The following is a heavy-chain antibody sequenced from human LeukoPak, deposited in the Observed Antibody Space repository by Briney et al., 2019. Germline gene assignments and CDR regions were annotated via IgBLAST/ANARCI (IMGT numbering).Heavy chain of an antibody. V-gene: IGHV4-39*01. CDR3: AGLGYSYGYWPDY. D-gene: IGHD5-18*01. CDR2: IYYSGST. Sequence: SSETLSLTCTVSGGSISSSSYYWGWIRQPPGKGLEWIGSIYYSGSTYYNPSLKSRVTISVDTSKNQFSLKLSSVTAADTAVYYCAGLGYSYGYWPDYWGQGTLVTVSS. J-gene: IGHJ4*02. CDR1: GGSISSSSYY.